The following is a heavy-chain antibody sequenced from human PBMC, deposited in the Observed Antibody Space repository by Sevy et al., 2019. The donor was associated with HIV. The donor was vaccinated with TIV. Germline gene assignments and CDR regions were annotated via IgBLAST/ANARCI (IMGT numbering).Heavy chain of an antibody. CDR3: AKDPYYDSSGQTQDWYFDL. CDR1: GFTFSSYA. J-gene: IGHJ2*01. V-gene: IGHV3-23*01. Sequence: GGSLRLSCAASGFTFSSYAMSWVRQAPGKGLEWVSAISGSGGSTYYGASVNGRFTISRDNSKNTLYLQMNSLRAEDTAVYYCAKDPYYDSSGQTQDWYFDLWGRGTLVTVSS. D-gene: IGHD3-22*01. CDR2: ISGSGGST.